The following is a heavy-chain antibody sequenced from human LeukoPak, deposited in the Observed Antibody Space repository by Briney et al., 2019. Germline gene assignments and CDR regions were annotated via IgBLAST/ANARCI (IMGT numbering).Heavy chain of an antibody. V-gene: IGHV3-7*01. CDR2: IKQDGSEK. CDR3: AREEDYDFWSGTYNWYFDL. D-gene: IGHD3-3*01. J-gene: IGHJ2*01. Sequence: GGSPRLSCAASGFTVSSYWMSWVRQAPGKGLEWVANIKQDGSEKYYVDSVKGRFTISRDNAKKSLYLQMNSLRVEDTAVYYCAREEDYDFWSGTYNWYFDLWGRGTLVTVSS. CDR1: GFTVSSYW.